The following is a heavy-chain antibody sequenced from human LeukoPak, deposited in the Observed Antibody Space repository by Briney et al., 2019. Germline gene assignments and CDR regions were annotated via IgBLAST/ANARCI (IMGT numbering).Heavy chain of an antibody. D-gene: IGHD3-3*01. CDR1: GYTFSSYW. CDR2: IYPGDSDT. J-gene: IGHJ4*02. CDR3: ARQNDFRLDY. V-gene: IGHV5-51*01. Sequence: GESLKISCKGSGYTFSSYWIGWVRQMPGKGLEWMGIIYPGDSDTRYSPSLQGQVTISVDTSIGTAYLQWSSLKASDTAIYYCARQNDFRLDYWGQGTLVTVSA.